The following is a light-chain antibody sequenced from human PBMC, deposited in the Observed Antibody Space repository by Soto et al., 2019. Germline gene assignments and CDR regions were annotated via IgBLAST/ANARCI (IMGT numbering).Light chain of an antibody. V-gene: IGKV3-20*01. Sequence: VMTQSPATLSVSPGERVTLSFRASQSVGGSLAWYRQKPGQAPSLLVYGASTRATGIPARFSGSGSGTDFTLTISRLEPEDFAVYYCQQYGSSQTFGQGTKVDI. J-gene: IGKJ1*01. CDR1: QSVGGS. CDR2: GAS. CDR3: QQYGSSQT.